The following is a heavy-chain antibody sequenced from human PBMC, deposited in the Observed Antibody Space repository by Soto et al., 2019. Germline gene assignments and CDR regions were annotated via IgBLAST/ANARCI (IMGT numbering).Heavy chain of an antibody. J-gene: IGHJ6*02. D-gene: IGHD3-9*01. CDR2: ISAYNGNT. V-gene: IGHV1-18*04. CDR3: ARVMPGILTGYYNPYYYGMDV. CDR1: GYTFTSYG. Sequence: ASVKVSCKASGYTFTSYGISWVRQAPGQGLEWMGWISAYNGNTNYAQKLQGRVTMTTDTSTSTAYMELRSLRSDDTAVYYCARVMPGILTGYYNPYYYGMDVWGQGTTVTVSS.